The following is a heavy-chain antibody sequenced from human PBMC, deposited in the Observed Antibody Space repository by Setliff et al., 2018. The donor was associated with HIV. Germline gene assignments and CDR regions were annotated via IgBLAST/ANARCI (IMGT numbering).Heavy chain of an antibody. CDR3: AREPDYSNYYWFDP. J-gene: IGHJ5*02. CDR1: GGSITSSGYY. CDR2: IYTSGST. V-gene: IGHV4-61*09. D-gene: IGHD4-4*01. Sequence: SETLSLTCIVSGGSITSSGYYWSWIRQPAGKGLEWIGHIYTSGSTNYNPSLKSRLTISLDTSKNNFSLKLSSVTAADTAVYYCAREPDYSNYYWFDPWGQGTLVTVSS.